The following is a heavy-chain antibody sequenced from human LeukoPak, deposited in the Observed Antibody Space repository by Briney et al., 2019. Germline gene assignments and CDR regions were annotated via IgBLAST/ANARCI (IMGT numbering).Heavy chain of an antibody. Sequence: GGSLRLSCVGSGFTLTTSWMHWVRQAPGKGLVWVSRINSDGSDTIYADSVKGRFTISRDNAKNTLYLQMNSLRAEDTGVYYCIRLGVTSQNYWGQGTLVTVSS. CDR3: IRLGVTSQNY. J-gene: IGHJ4*02. CDR1: GFTLTTSW. V-gene: IGHV3-74*01. CDR2: INSDGSDT. D-gene: IGHD2-21*02.